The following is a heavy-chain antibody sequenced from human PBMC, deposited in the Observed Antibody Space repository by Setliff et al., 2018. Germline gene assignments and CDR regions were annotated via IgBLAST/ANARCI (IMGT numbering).Heavy chain of an antibody. CDR2: ISDTALGI. CDR1: GFTFNTYA. CDR3: VPGRGS. Sequence: LRLSCAASGFTFNTYAMSWVRQPPGKGLEWVSSISDTALGIYYADSVRGRFTISRDNAQKTLYLHMNNLRADDTAVFYCVPGRGSWGQGALVTVSS. V-gene: IGHV3-23*01. D-gene: IGHD6-25*01. J-gene: IGHJ5*02.